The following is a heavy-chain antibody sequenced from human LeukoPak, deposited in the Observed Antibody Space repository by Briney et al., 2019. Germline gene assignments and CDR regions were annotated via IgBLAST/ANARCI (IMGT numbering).Heavy chain of an antibody. Sequence: GGSLRLSCAASGFSFSTYWMTWVRQAPGKGLEWVANINEDGSEKHYVDSVRGRFTISRVNAKNSLYLQMHSLRAEDTAVYYCAREARGSGRDFDYWGQGILVTVSS. J-gene: IGHJ4*02. CDR2: INEDGSEK. D-gene: IGHD1-26*01. CDR3: AREARGSGRDFDY. V-gene: IGHV3-7*01. CDR1: GFSFSTYW.